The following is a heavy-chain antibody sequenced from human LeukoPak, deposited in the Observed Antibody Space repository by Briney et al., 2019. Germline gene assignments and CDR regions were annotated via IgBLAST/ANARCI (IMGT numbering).Heavy chain of an antibody. CDR2: IKQDGSEK. Sequence: SGGSLRLSCAASGFTFSSYAMSWVRQAPGKGLEWVANIKQDGSEKYYVDSVKGRFTISRDNAKNSLYLQMNSLRAEDTAIYYCTRVGYIDEGIDYWGQGTLVTVSS. V-gene: IGHV3-7*04. CDR3: TRVGYIDEGIDY. J-gene: IGHJ4*02. D-gene: IGHD5-24*01. CDR1: GFTFSSYA.